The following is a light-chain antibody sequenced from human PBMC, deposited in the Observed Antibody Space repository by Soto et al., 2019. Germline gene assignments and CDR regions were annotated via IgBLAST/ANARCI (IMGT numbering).Light chain of an antibody. V-gene: IGKV3-20*01. J-gene: IGKJ2*01. CDR2: DAS. CDR1: QSVSSSF. CDR3: QQHSSWPPYT. Sequence: EIVLTQSPGTLSLSPGERATLSCRASQSVSSSFLAWYQQKPGQAPRLLIYDASSRATGSPDRCSGSGSGTDFTLTISSLEPEDFAVYYCQQHSSWPPYTFGQGTKLEIK.